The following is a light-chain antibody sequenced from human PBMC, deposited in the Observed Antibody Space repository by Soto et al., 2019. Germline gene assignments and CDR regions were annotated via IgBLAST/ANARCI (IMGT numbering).Light chain of an antibody. CDR2: DVS. J-gene: IGKJ5*01. Sequence: AIQLTQSPSSLSASVGARVTITCRASQDVSGALAWYQQKPGKAPKILIYDVSVLESGVPTRFSGSGSGTDFTLTITSLQPVDFATYYCQQFYSYPITFGQGTRLEIK. V-gene: IGKV1-13*02. CDR1: QDVSGA. CDR3: QQFYSYPIT.